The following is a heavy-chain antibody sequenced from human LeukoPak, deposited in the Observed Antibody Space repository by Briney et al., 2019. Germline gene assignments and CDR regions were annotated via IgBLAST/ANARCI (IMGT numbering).Heavy chain of an antibody. V-gene: IGHV4-31*03. D-gene: IGHD3-22*01. CDR1: GGSISSGGYY. Sequence: SETLSLTCTVSGGSISSGGYYWSWIRQHPGKGLEWIGSIFYSGSTFYSPSLKSRVSISIDTSENQFSLKLNSVTAADTAVYYCARRFVGYGYFDYWGQGTLVTVSS. CDR3: ARRFVGYGYFDY. CDR2: IFYSGST. J-gene: IGHJ4*02.